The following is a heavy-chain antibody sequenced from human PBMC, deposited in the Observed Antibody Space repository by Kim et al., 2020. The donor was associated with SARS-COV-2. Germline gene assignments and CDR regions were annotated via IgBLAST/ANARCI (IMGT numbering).Heavy chain of an antibody. J-gene: IGHJ4*02. D-gene: IGHD6-13*01. CDR2: IYSGGST. CDR3: ARTDYDSSSCDY. V-gene: IGHV3-53*01. CDR1: GFTVSSNY. Sequence: GGSLRLSCAASGFTVSSNYMSWVRQAPGKGLEWVSVIYSGGSTYYADSVKGRFTISRDNSKNTLYLQMNSLRAEDTAVYYCARTDYDSSSCDYWGQGTLVTVSS.